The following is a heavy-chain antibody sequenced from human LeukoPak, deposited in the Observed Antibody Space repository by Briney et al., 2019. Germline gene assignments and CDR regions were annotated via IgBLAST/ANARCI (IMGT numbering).Heavy chain of an antibody. D-gene: IGHD6-13*01. CDR3: ARVSSSWYQDWYFDL. Sequence: SETLSLTCAVSGGSISSYYWSWIRQPPGKGLEWIGYIYYSGSTNYNPSLRSRVTISVDTSKNQFSLKLTSVTAADTAVYYCARVSSSWYQDWYFDLWGRGTLVTVSS. V-gene: IGHV4-59*01. CDR2: IYYSGST. CDR1: GGSISSYY. J-gene: IGHJ2*01.